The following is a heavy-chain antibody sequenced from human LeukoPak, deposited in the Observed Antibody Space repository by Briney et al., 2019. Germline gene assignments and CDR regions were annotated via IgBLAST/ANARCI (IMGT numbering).Heavy chain of an antibody. CDR3: ARAPPYSSSWTGYGY. CDR2: ISSSSSTI. J-gene: IGHJ4*02. Sequence: GGSLRLSCAASGFTFSSYSMNWVRQAPGKGLEWVSYISSSSSTIYYADSVKGRFTISRDNAKNSLYLQMNSLRAEDTAVYYCARAPPYSSSWTGYGYWGKGTLVTVSS. V-gene: IGHV3-48*01. CDR1: GFTFSSYS. D-gene: IGHD6-13*01.